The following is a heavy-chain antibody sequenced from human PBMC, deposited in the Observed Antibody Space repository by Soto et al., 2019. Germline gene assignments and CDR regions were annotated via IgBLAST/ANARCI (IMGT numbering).Heavy chain of an antibody. V-gene: IGHV1-2*04. CDR1: GYTFTGYY. CDR2: INPNSGGT. D-gene: IGHD2-2*01. J-gene: IGHJ5*02. Sequence: ASVKVSCKASGYTFTGYYMHWVRQAPGQGLEWMGWINPNSGGTNYAQKFQGWVTMTRDTSISTAYMELSRLRSDDTAVYYCARAPDLVVVPAANCFDPWGRGTRVTVSS. CDR3: ARAPDLVVVPAANCFDP.